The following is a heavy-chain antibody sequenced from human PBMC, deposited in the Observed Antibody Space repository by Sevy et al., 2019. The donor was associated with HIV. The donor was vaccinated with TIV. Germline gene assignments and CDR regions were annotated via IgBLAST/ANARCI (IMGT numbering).Heavy chain of an antibody. J-gene: IGHJ4*01. V-gene: IGHV3-23*01. CDR1: RFTFSSYA. D-gene: IGHD6-13*01. Sequence: GGSLRLSCAASRFTFSSYAMSWVRQAPGKGLEWVSAINGSGGSTYYSDSVKGRFTISRDNSKNTLYLQMNSLRAEDTAVYYCAKDQFKIPAAGTNFDYWGHGTLVTVSS. CDR3: AKDQFKIPAAGTNFDY. CDR2: INGSGGST.